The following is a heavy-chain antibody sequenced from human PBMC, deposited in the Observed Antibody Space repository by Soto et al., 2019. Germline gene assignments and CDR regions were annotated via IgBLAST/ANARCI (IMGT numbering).Heavy chain of an antibody. CDR2: IKSKTDGGKT. D-gene: IGHD3-10*01. CDR3: TTYWVRGVINY. CDR1: GFTFSNAC. Sequence: EVQLVESGGGLVKPGGSLRLSCAASGFTFSNACMNWVRQAPGKGLEWVGRIKSKTDGGKTDYAAPVKVRFTISTEDKKNSLHLQMNSLKTEDTAVYYCTTYWVRGVINYWGQGTLVTVSS. J-gene: IGHJ4*02. V-gene: IGHV3-15*07.